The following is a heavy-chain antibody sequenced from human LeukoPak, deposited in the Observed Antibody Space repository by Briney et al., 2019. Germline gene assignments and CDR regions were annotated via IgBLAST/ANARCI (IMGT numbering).Heavy chain of an antibody. CDR2: ISYDGSNK. D-gene: IGHD3-22*01. CDR1: GFTFSSYA. V-gene: IGHV3-30-3*01. J-gene: IGHJ5*02. CDR3: ARDGQPYYDSSGYYYDWFDP. Sequence: GGSLRLSCAASGFTFSSYAMHRVRQAPGKGLEWVAVISYDGSNKYYADSVKGRFTISRDNSKNTLYLQMNSLRAEDTAVYYCARDGQPYYDSSGYYYDWFDPWGQGTLVTVSS.